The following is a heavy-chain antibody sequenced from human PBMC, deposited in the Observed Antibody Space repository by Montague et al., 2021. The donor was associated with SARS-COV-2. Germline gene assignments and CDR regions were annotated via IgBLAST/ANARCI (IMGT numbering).Heavy chain of an antibody. D-gene: IGHD3-10*01. Sequence: SETLSLTCAVYGGSLSGYYWSWIRQPPEKGLEWIGEINHSANTKYNPSPKSPVTISIDTSKNQFSLKMTSVAAADTATSYCASGIYPSGRYYNRYYYGLDIWGQGTTVIVSS. V-gene: IGHV4-34*01. CDR3: ASGIYPSGRYYNRYYYGLDI. CDR2: INHSANT. J-gene: IGHJ6*02. CDR1: GGSLSGYY.